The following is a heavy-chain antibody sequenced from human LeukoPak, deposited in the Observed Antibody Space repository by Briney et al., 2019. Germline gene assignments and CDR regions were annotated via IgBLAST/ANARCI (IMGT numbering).Heavy chain of an antibody. V-gene: IGHV1-69*06. CDR1: GGTFSSYA. Sequence: SVKVSCKASGGTFSSYAISWVRQAPGQGREWMGGIIPIFGTANYAQKFQGRVTITADKSTSTAYMELSSLRSEDTAVYYCARERFGELTHTPVFDYWGQGTLVTVSS. CDR2: IIPIFGTA. D-gene: IGHD3-10*01. CDR3: ARERFGELTHTPVFDY. J-gene: IGHJ4*02.